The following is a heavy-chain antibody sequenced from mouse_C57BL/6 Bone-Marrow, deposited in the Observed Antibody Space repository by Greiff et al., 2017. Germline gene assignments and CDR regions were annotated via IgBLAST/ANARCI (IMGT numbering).Heavy chain of an antibody. D-gene: IGHD1-1*01. V-gene: IGHV1-18*01. J-gene: IGHJ3*01. CDR2: INPNNGGT. Sequence: EVQLQQSGPELVKPGASVKIPCKASGYTFTDYNMDWVKQSHGKSLEWIGDINPNNGGTIYNQKFKGKATLTVDKSSSTAYMELRSLTSEDTAVYYCASKVDYYGSSPVAYWGQGTLVTVSA. CDR1: GYTFTDYN. CDR3: ASKVDYYGSSPVAY.